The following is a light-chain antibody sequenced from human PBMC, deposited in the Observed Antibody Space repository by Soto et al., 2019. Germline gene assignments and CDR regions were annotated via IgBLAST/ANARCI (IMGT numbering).Light chain of an antibody. J-gene: IGKJ1*01. CDR2: GAS. Sequence: EIVLTQSPGTLSLSPGERATLSCRASQSVSNYLAWYQRKPGQAPRLLIYGASSRATGIPDRFSGGGSGTDFTLTISRLEPEDFAVYYCHQYGGSPQTFGQGTKV. CDR3: HQYGGSPQT. CDR1: QSVSNY. V-gene: IGKV3-20*01.